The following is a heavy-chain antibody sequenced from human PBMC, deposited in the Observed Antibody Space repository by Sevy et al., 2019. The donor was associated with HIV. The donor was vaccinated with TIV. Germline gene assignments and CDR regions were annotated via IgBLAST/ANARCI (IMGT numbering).Heavy chain of an antibody. D-gene: IGHD3-22*01. CDR1: GFTFANYA. CDR2: IYGTGGVT. Sequence: GGSLRLSCKPSGFTFANYAMNWVRQAPGKGLEWVSTIYGTGGVTYYADSVKGRFTISRDNSKNLLYLQMNSLRTEDTAIYYCAGARFDSSGSFDAFDIWGQGTMVTVSS. CDR3: AGARFDSSGSFDAFDI. J-gene: IGHJ3*02. V-gene: IGHV3-23*01.